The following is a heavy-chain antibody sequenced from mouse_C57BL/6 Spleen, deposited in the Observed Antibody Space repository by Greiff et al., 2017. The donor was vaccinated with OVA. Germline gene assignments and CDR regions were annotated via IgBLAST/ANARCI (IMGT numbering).Heavy chain of an antibody. J-gene: IGHJ2*01. CDR1: GYTFTSYW. CDR2: IHPNSGST. CDR3: ARSSYSNYVYFDY. D-gene: IGHD2-5*01. Sequence: QVQLQQPGAELVKPGASVKLSCKASGYTFTSYWMHWVKQRPGQGLEWIGMIHPNSGSTNYNEKFKSKATLTVDKSSSTAYMQLSSLTSEDSAVYYCARSSYSNYVYFDYWGQGTTLTVSS. V-gene: IGHV1-64*01.